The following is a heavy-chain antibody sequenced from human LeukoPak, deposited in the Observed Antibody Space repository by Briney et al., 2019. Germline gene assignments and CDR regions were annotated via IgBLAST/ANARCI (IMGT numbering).Heavy chain of an antibody. CDR2: IIPILGIA. V-gene: IGHV1-69*04. Sequence: GASVKVSCKASGGTFSSYAISWVRQAPGQGLEWMGRIIPILGIANYAQKFQGRVTITADKSTSTAYMELSSLRSEDTAVYYCARGGDGDYAFDIWGQGTMVTVSS. D-gene: IGHD4-17*01. CDR3: ARGGDGDYAFDI. CDR1: GGTFSSYA. J-gene: IGHJ3*02.